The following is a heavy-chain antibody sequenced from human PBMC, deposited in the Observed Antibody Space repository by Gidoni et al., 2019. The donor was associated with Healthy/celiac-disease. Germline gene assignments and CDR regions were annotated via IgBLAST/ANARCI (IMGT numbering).Heavy chain of an antibody. Sequence: EVQLVESGGGLVQPGGSLRLSCPPSGFTSSSYCMNGVRQAPGKGLEWVSYISSSSSTIYYADAVKGRFTISRDNAKNSLYLQMNSLRAEDTAVYYCARDDGDYGVAYYYGMDVWGQGTTVTVSS. D-gene: IGHD4-17*01. CDR2: ISSSSSTI. CDR3: ARDDGDYGVAYYYGMDV. J-gene: IGHJ6*02. CDR1: GFTSSSYC. V-gene: IGHV3-48*01.